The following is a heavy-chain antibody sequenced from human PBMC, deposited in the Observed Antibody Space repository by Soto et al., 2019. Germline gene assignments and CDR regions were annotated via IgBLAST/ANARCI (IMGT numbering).Heavy chain of an antibody. Sequence: QVQLVESGGGVVQPGRSLRLSCAPSGFTFSAYGMHWVRQAPGKGLEWVAVITNDAKIRYEGDSVKGRLTISRDNSKNIWYLQMDSLRVEDTALYYFVRDDIGDPNGFDIWGQGTMVTVSS. CDR3: VRDDIGDPNGFDI. D-gene: IGHD2-15*01. V-gene: IGHV3-33*01. CDR2: ITNDAKIR. CDR1: GFTFSAYG. J-gene: IGHJ3*02.